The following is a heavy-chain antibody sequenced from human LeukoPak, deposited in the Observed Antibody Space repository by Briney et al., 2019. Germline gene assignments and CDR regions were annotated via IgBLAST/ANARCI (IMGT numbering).Heavy chain of an antibody. V-gene: IGHV3-7*05. J-gene: IGHJ3*02. D-gene: IGHD2-21*02. Sequence: GGSLRLSCAASGFTFSSYWMSWVRQAPGKGLEWVANIKQDGSEKYYVDSVKGRFTISRDDSKNTLYLQMNSLKTEDTAVYYCTTVWNCGGDCSDAFDIWGQGTMVTVSS. CDR3: TTVWNCGGDCSDAFDI. CDR2: IKQDGSEK. CDR1: GFTFSSYW.